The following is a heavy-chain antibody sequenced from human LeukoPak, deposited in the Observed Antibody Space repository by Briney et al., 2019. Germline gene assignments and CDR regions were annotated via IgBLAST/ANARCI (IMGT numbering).Heavy chain of an antibody. CDR2: ISGSGGST. Sequence: GGSLRLSCDASGFTFRTYGMHRVRQAPGKGLEWVSAISGSGGSTYYADSVKGRFTISRDNSKNTLYLQMNSLRAEDTAVYYCAKFRGAGPPLIHTVDVGAFDIWGQGTMVTVSS. CDR3: AKFRGAGPPLIHTVDVGAFDI. J-gene: IGHJ3*02. V-gene: IGHV3-23*01. CDR1: GFTFRTYG. D-gene: IGHD1-26*01.